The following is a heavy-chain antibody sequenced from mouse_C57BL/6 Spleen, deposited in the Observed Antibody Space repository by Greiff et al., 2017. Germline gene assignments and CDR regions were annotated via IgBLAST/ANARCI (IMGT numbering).Heavy chain of an antibody. CDR3: ARSLYSGEAY. Sequence: VKLMESGPELVKPGASVKISCKASGYAFSSSWMNWVKQRPGKGLEWIGRIYPGDGDTNYNGKFKGKATLTADKSSSTAYMQLSSLTSEDSAVYFCARSLYSGEAYWGQGTLVTVSA. V-gene: IGHV1-82*01. CDR1: GYAFSSSW. D-gene: IGHD2-12*01. J-gene: IGHJ3*01. CDR2: IYPGDGDT.